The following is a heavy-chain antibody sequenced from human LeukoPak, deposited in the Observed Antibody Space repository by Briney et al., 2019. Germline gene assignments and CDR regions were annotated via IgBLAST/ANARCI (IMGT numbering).Heavy chain of an antibody. J-gene: IGHJ5*02. Sequence: SETLSLTCTVSGGSISSYYWSWIRQPPGKGLEWIGYFYYSGSTNYNPSLKSRVTISVDTSKNQFSLKLSSVTAADTAVYYCAREAMASSGNWFDPWGQGTLVTVSS. V-gene: IGHV4-59*01. CDR2: FYYSGST. CDR1: GGSISSYY. CDR3: AREAMASSGNWFDP. D-gene: IGHD6-25*01.